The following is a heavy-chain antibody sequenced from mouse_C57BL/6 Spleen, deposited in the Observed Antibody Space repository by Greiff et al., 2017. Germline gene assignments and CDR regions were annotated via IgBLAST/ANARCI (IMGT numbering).Heavy chain of an antibody. CDR2: IDPAYGNT. J-gene: IGHJ2*01. Sequence: VQLQQSVAELVRPGASVKLSCTASGFNIKNTYMNWVKQRPEQGLEWIGRIDPAYGNTKYAPKFHGKATITAATSSNTAYLQLISLTSEDTAIYYCARGTTVVEDFDYWGQGTTLTVSS. D-gene: IGHD1-1*01. CDR3: ARGTTVVEDFDY. V-gene: IGHV14-3*01. CDR1: GFNIKNTY.